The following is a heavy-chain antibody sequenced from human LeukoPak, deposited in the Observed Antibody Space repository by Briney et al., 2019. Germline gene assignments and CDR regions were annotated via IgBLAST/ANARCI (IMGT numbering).Heavy chain of an antibody. J-gene: IGHJ4*02. CDR1: GFTFSSYA. D-gene: IGHD2-21*02. CDR2: ISGSGGNT. CDR3: ARDSSVVTAIHLFDY. V-gene: IGHV3-23*01. Sequence: GGSLRLSCAASGFTFSSYAMSWVRQAPGKGLEWVSTISGSGGNTYYGDSVKGRFTISRDNSNNTLYLQMNSLRAEDTAVYYCARDSSVVTAIHLFDYWGQGTLVTVSS.